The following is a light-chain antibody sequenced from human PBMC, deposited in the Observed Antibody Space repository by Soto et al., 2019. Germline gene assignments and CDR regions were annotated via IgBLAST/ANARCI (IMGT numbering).Light chain of an antibody. CDR1: QSLLHSSGNNY. Sequence: DIVMTQSPLSLPVTPGEPASMSCRSSQSLLHSSGNNYLDWYVQKPGQSPQLLIYWGSYRASGVPDRFSGSGSGTDFTLKISRVEAEDVGIYYCMQGKQTPITFGQGTRLAIK. V-gene: IGKV2-28*01. CDR3: MQGKQTPIT. J-gene: IGKJ5*01. CDR2: WGS.